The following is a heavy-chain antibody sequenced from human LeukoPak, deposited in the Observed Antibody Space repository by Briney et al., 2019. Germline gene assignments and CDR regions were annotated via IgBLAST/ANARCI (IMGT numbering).Heavy chain of an antibody. J-gene: IGHJ6*04. CDR3: ASCSSTSCRPYYYYYGMDV. V-gene: IGHV1-69*06. Sequence: TSVKVSCKASGGTFSSYAISWVRQAPGQGLEWMGGIIPIFGTANCAQKFQGRVTITADKSTSTAYMELSSLRSEDTAVYYCASCSSTSCRPYYYYYGMDVWGKGTTVTVSS. CDR1: GGTFSSYA. CDR2: IIPIFGTA. D-gene: IGHD2-2*01.